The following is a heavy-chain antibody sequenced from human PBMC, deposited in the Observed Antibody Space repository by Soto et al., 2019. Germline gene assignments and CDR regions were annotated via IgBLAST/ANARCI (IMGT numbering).Heavy chain of an antibody. J-gene: IGHJ5*02. Sequence: SVKVSCKASGGTFSSYTISWVRQAPGQGLEWMGRIIPILGIANYAQKFQGRVTITADKSTSTAYMELSSLRSEDTAVYYCARDPPGSGSYRYLFDPWGQGTLVTVSS. CDR2: IIPILGIA. V-gene: IGHV1-69*04. CDR3: ARDPPGSGSYRYLFDP. D-gene: IGHD3-10*01. CDR1: GGTFSSYT.